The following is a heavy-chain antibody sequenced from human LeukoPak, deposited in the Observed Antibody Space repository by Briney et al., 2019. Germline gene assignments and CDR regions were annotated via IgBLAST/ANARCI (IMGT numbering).Heavy chain of an antibody. Sequence: GGSLRLSCAASGFTFSSYSMNWVRQAPGKGLEWVSSISSSSSYIYYADSVKGRFTISRDNAKNSLYLQMNSLRAEDTAVYYRARDLRSYGFREDDAFDIWGQGTMVTVSS. V-gene: IGHV3-21*01. CDR3: ARDLRSYGFREDDAFDI. D-gene: IGHD5-18*01. J-gene: IGHJ3*02. CDR2: ISSSSSYI. CDR1: GFTFSSYS.